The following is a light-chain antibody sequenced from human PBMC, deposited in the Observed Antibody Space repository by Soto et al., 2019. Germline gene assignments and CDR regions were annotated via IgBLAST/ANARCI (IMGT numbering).Light chain of an antibody. CDR3: SSYTSSSTYV. CDR1: SSDVGGYNY. Sequence: QSALTQPASLSGSPGQSIAISSTGTSSDVGGYNYVSWYQQHPGKASKLMVYDVSNRPSGVSNRFSGSTSGNTASLTISGLQAEDEADYYCSSYTSSSTYVFRTGTKVTVL. V-gene: IGLV2-14*01. CDR2: DVS. J-gene: IGLJ1*01.